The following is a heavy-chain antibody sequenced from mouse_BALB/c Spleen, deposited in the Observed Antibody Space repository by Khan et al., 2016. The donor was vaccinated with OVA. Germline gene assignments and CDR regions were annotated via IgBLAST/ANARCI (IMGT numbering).Heavy chain of an antibody. V-gene: IGHV5-15*02. CDR1: GFTLSDYG. CDR3: ARGGKGGFAY. J-gene: IGHJ3*01. Sequence: EVQLLETGGGLVQPGGSRKLSCAASGFTLSDYGMAWVRQAPGKGPEWLSFISSLAYNFYYADTVTGRFTISRENAKNNLYLEMSSLRSEDTAMYYCARGGKGGFAYWGQGTLVTVSA. CDR2: ISSLAYNF.